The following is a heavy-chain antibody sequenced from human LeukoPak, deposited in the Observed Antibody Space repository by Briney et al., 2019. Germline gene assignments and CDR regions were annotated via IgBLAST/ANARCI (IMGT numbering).Heavy chain of an antibody. D-gene: IGHD1-1*01. CDR3: ARGNRRATAHFDY. V-gene: IGHV3-33*08. J-gene: IGHJ4*02. CDR2: IWYDGRKK. Sequence: GGSLRLSCAASGFTFSSYAMSWVRQAPGKGLEWVAVIWYDGRKKYYAASVKGRFTISRDNSRNTLYLQMNSLRAEDTAVYYRARGNRRATAHFDYWGQGTLVTVSS. CDR1: GFTFSSYA.